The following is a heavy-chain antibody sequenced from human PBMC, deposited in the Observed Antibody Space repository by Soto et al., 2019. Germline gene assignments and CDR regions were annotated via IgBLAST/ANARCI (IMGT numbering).Heavy chain of an antibody. D-gene: IGHD2-21*01. CDR3: AKDTVAIRPFYCDS. J-gene: IGHJ4*02. CDR1: GFTFGNYA. V-gene: IGHV3-23*01. CDR2: ISGSGDRT. Sequence: EVQLLVSGGRFVQPGGSLKLSCEASGFTFGNYAMTWVRQAPGKGLEWVSTISGSGDRTYYADSVTGRFTISRDNSKNTLYLRMHSLGVEDTDVYFCAKDTVAIRPFYCDSWAQGTLVSVSS.